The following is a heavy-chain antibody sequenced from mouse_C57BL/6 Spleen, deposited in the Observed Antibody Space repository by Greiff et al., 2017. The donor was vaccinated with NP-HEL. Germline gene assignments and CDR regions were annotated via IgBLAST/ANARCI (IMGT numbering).Heavy chain of an antibody. Sequence: VQLQQSGPELVKPGDSVKISCKASGYSFTGYFMNWVMQSHGKSLEWIGRINPYNGDTFYNQKFKGKATLTVDKSSSTAHMELRSLTSEDSAVYYCAREPSYYSISYYFDYWGQGTTLTVSS. D-gene: IGHD2-5*01. CDR3: AREPSYYSISYYFDY. J-gene: IGHJ2*01. V-gene: IGHV1-20*01. CDR2: INPYNGDT. CDR1: GYSFTGYF.